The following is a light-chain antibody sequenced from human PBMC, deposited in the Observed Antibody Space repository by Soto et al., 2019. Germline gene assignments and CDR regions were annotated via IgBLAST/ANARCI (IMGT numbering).Light chain of an antibody. V-gene: IGKV1-5*01. CDR3: QQYYSFFYT. CDR2: DGS. J-gene: IGKJ2*01. Sequence: DIQMTQSPSTLSASVGDRVTITCRASQSISSWLAWYQQKPGKAPNLLIYDGSSLQSGVPSRFSGSGSGTEFTLTISSLQPDDFATYYCQQYYSFFYTFGQGTKVDIK. CDR1: QSISSW.